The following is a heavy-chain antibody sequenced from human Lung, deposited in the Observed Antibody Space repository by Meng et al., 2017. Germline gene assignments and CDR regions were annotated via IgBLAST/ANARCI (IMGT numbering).Heavy chain of an antibody. CDR2: IYYSGST. D-gene: IGHD3-3*01. CDR1: GGSISSGDSY. CDR3: ARQGGRFSPNL. Sequence: QVQLQESGPGLVKPSQTLSLTCSVSGGSISSGDSYWSWIRQPPGKGLEWIGYIYYSGSTYYNPSLRSRITISVDTSKNQFSLRLRSVTAADTAVYYCARQGGRFSPNLWGQGTLVTVSS. V-gene: IGHV4-30-4*01. J-gene: IGHJ4*02.